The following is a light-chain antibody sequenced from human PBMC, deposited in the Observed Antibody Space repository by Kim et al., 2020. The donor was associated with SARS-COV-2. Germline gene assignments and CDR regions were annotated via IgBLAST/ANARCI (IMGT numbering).Light chain of an antibody. J-gene: IGKJ1*01. CDR3: QKYDTAPWT. CDR1: QGISNY. Sequence: APVGDGVTITCRASQGISNYLAWYQQKPGEAPKLLIYAASTLQFGVSTRFSGSGSGTEFTLTISDLQPEDVATYYCQKYDTAPWTFGHGTKVDIK. V-gene: IGKV1-27*01. CDR2: AAS.